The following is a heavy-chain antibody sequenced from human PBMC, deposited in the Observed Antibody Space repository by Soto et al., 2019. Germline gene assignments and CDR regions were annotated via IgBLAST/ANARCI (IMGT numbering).Heavy chain of an antibody. Sequence: GGSLRLSCASSGFTLSSYSLHWVRQPPGKGLEWVAVTSKDGGSEYNADSVRGRFTISRDHSKSTLYLDMNSLRTEDTAVYFCARDVGLGDLSPRTYYYCDMDVWGRGTTVTVSS. V-gene: IGHV3-30*04. CDR1: GFTLSSYS. D-gene: IGHD3-10*01. J-gene: IGHJ6*02. CDR2: TSKDGGSE. CDR3: ARDVGLGDLSPRTYYYCDMDV.